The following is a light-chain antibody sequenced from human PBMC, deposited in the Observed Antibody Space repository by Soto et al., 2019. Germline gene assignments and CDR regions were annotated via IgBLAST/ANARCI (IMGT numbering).Light chain of an antibody. J-gene: IGKJ4*01. CDR2: DTS. CDR1: RSVRTY. V-gene: IGKV3-11*01. Sequence: EIVLTQSPATVSLSPGERATLSCRASRSVRTYLAWYQQKPGQAPRLLIYDTSNRAAGIPARFSGSGSGTDFALTISSLEPGDSAVYYCQQREQWPTFGGGTKVDIK. CDR3: QQREQWPT.